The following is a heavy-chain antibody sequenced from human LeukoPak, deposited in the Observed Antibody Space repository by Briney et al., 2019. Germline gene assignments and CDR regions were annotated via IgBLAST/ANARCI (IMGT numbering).Heavy chain of an antibody. CDR2: INSDGSST. V-gene: IGHV3-74*01. CDR1: GFTYSSYG. J-gene: IGHJ4*02. Sequence: GGTLRLSCAASGFTYSSYGMSWVRQAPGKGLVWVSRINSDGSSTSYADSVKGRFTISRDNAKNTLYLQMNSLRAEDTAVYYCAGSYSSSWYYFDYWGQGTLVTVSS. D-gene: IGHD6-13*01. CDR3: AGSYSSSWYYFDY.